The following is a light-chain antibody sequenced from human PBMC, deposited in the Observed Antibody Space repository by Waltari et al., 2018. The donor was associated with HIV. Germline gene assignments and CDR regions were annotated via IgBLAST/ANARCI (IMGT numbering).Light chain of an antibody. Sequence: QSVLTQPPSAFGTPGQRVTISCSGTSSNIGSNTVNWYQQLPGTAPKVLIYSNNQRPSGVPDRFSGSKSGTSASLAISGLQSEDEADYYCATWDDSLNGVVFGGGTTLTGL. CDR2: SNN. CDR3: ATWDDSLNGVV. V-gene: IGLV1-44*01. CDR1: SSNIGSNT. J-gene: IGLJ2*01.